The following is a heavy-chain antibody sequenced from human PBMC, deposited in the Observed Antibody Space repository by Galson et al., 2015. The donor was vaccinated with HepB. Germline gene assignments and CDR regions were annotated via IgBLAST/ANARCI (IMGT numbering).Heavy chain of an antibody. CDR2: IYSGGST. CDR3: ARFRGIAAAAYVDY. CDR1: GFTVSSNY. Sequence: SLRLSCAASGFTVSSNYMSWVRQAPGKGLEWVSVIYSGGSTYYADSVKGRFTISRDSSKSTLYLQMDSLRAEDTAVYYCARFRGIAAAAYVDYWGQGTLVTVSS. J-gene: IGHJ4*02. D-gene: IGHD6-13*01. V-gene: IGHV3-53*01.